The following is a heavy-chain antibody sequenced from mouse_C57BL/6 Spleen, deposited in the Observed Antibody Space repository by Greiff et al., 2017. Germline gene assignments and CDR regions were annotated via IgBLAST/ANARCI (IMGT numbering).Heavy chain of an antibody. D-gene: IGHD2-12*01. CDR1: GYTFTSYC. CDR2: IHPGSGCT. Sequence: VKLQQSGAELVKPGASVKMSCKASGYTFTSYCITWVKQRPGTGLEWIGDIHPGSGCTTYNEKFKGKATLTVDTSSSKAYMQLSSLTSEDSAVYYCSRGATIVPSDYWYRGTTLTVTA. CDR3: SRGATIVPSDY. J-gene: IGHJ2*01. V-gene: IGHV1-55*01.